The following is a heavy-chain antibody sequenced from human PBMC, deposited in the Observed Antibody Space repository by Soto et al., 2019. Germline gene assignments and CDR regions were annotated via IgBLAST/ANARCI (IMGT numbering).Heavy chain of an antibody. CDR3: VRSRQMESGNDYGLDV. Sequence: QVQLQESGSGLVKPSQSLSLTCTVSGVSLNTADTWWSWIRQSPVKGLEFIGYYHSGGSTYYDASFRRRVIISAAPSNSLFSLKLSSVTGADTAVYFCVRSRQMESGNDYGLDVWGQGTTVTVSS. J-gene: IGHJ6*02. V-gene: IGHV4-30-4*01. CDR1: GVSLNTADTW. CDR2: YHSGGST. D-gene: IGHD1-1*01.